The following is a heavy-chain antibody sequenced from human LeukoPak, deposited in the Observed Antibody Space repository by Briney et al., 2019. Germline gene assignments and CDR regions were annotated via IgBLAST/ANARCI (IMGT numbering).Heavy chain of an antibody. CDR3: ARHLRSVSSGYYLDY. D-gene: IGHD3-22*01. Sequence: SETPSLTCTVSGGSISGRNYNWGWIRQPPGKGLEWIGSIFYGGSTYYNPSLKSRVTISVDTSKNQFSLKLSSVTAADTAVYYCARHLRSVSSGYYLDYWGQGTLVTVSS. CDR2: IFYGGST. V-gene: IGHV4-39*01. CDR1: GGSISGRNYN. J-gene: IGHJ4*02.